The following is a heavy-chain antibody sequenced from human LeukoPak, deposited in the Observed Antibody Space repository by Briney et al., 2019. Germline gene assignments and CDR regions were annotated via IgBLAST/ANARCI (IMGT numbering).Heavy chain of an antibody. D-gene: IGHD6-13*01. Sequence: GGSLRLSCAASGFTFSSYAMSWVRQAPGKGLEWVSAISGGGGSTYYADSVKGRFTISRDNSKNTLYLQMNSLRAEDTAVYYCAKAVRSSSWSRGFDYWGQGTLVTVSS. CDR2: ISGGGGST. J-gene: IGHJ4*02. CDR1: GFTFSSYA. CDR3: AKAVRSSSWSRGFDY. V-gene: IGHV3-23*01.